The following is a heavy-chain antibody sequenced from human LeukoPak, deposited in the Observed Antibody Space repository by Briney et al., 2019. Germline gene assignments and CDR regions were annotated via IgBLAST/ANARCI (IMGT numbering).Heavy chain of an antibody. CDR3: ARGRLVSSQPFDY. CDR2: ISTSSSYI. D-gene: IGHD6-6*01. J-gene: IGHJ4*02. Sequence: GGSLRLSCAVSGFTFSSYSMNWVRQAPGKGLEWVSSISTSSSYIYYADSVKGRFIISRDNAKNSLYLQMNSLRAEDTAVYYCARGRLVSSQPFDYWGQGTLVTVSS. CDR1: GFTFSSYS. V-gene: IGHV3-21*06.